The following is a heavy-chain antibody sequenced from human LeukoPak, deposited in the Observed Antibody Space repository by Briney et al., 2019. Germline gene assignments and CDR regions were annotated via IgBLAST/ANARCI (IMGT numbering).Heavy chain of an antibody. J-gene: IGHJ4*02. CDR1: GGSVSSYY. CDR3: ARGRGYSYGLDY. Sequence: SETLSLTCAVSGGSVSSYYWSWIRQPPGKGLEWIGYIYNSGTTNYNPSLKSRVTISVDTSKNQFSLKLSPVTAADTAVYYCARGRGYSYGLDYWGQGTLVTVSS. CDR2: IYNSGTT. D-gene: IGHD5-18*01. V-gene: IGHV4-59*02.